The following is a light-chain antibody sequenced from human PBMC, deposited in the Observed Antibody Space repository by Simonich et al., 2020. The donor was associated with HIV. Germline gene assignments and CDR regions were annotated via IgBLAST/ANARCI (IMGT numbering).Light chain of an antibody. Sequence: EIVLTQSPATLSLSPGERATLSCRASQSVTSYLAWYQHKPGQAPRLLIYAASNRATGIPARFSGSGSGTDFTLTISSLEPEDFAIYYCQQRSHWPTFGQGTKVEIK. CDR3: QQRSHWPT. CDR2: AAS. V-gene: IGKV3-11*01. CDR1: QSVTSY. J-gene: IGKJ1*01.